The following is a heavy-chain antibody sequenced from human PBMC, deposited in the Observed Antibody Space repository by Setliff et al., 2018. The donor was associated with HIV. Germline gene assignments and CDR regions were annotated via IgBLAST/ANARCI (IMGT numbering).Heavy chain of an antibody. CDR1: GDSFSNYY. J-gene: IGHJ4*02. Sequence: PSETLSLTCTVSGDSFSNYYWSWIRQPPGKGLEWIGYVFYSGSTYYSPSLKSRVTISVDTSKNQFSLKLSSVTAADTAVYYCARGDYPDYFDYWGQGTLVTVSS. CDR3: ARGDYPDYFDY. CDR2: VFYSGST. V-gene: IGHV4-59*12. D-gene: IGHD4-17*01.